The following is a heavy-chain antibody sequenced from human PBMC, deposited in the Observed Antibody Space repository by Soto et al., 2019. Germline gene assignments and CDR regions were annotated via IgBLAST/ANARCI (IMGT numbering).Heavy chain of an antibody. CDR3: ARGKERITMVRGVNNWFDP. J-gene: IGHJ5*02. V-gene: IGHV1-3*01. Sequence: ASVKVSCKASGYTFTSYAMHWVRQAPGQRLGWMGWINAGNGNTKYSQKFQGRVTITRDTSASTAYMELSSLRSEDTAVYYCARGKERITMVRGVNNWFDPWGQGTLVTVSS. CDR1: GYTFTSYA. CDR2: INAGNGNT. D-gene: IGHD3-10*01.